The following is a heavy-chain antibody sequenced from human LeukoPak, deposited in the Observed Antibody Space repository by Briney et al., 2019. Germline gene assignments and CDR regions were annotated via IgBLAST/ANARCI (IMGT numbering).Heavy chain of an antibody. V-gene: IGHV3-23*01. CDR3: ARGWGYFDY. CDR1: GFSFNNNA. D-gene: IGHD3-16*01. Sequence: GGSLRLSCAASGFSFNNNAMSWVRQAPGKGLEWVSAINGGGDATEYADSVKGRFTISRDNSKKTLYLQMNSLRPEDTAVYYCARGWGYFDYGGQGTLVTVSS. J-gene: IGHJ4*02. CDR2: INGGGDAT.